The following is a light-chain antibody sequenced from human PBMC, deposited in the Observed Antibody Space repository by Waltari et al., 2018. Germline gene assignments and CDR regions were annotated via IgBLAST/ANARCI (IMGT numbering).Light chain of an antibody. Sequence: SYELTQPLSVSVAPGQTARMTRGGNNIGSKKVHWDQQKPGQAPARVTYRDSNRPSGFPARFSGSNSGNTATLTISRAKAGDEADFYCQVWDSNTAVFGGGTKLTVL. J-gene: IGLJ2*01. CDR1: NIGSKK. V-gene: IGLV3-9*01. CDR3: QVWDSNTAV. CDR2: RDS.